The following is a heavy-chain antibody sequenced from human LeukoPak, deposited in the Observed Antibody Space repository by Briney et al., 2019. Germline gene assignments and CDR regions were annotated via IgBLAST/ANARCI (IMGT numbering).Heavy chain of an antibody. V-gene: IGHV3-48*01. CDR2: ISSSRSTI. J-gene: IGHJ6*02. CDR3: ARDLVAMVRGGTGMDV. CDR1: GFTFSGYS. Sequence: PRQSLRLSCAASGFTFSGYSTNWVRQAPGKGLEWDSYISSSRSTIYYADSVKGRFTIPRDNAKNSLYLQMNSLRAEDTAVYYCARDLVAMVRGGTGMDVWGQGTTVTVSS. D-gene: IGHD3-10*01.